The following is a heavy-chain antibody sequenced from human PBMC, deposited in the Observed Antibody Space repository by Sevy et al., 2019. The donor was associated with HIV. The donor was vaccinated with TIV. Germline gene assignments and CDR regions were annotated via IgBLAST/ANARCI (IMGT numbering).Heavy chain of an antibody. Sequence: GGSLRLSCAASVFTVSSNYMSWVRQAPGKGLEWVSIIFSGGGTYYADSVQGRFTISRDNSKNMVYLQMNGLRAEDTAVFYCARGATFYSDSSGRVLSVLGAFDIWGRGTMVTVSS. CDR1: VFTVSSNY. J-gene: IGHJ3*02. CDR3: ARGATFYSDSSGRVLSVLGAFDI. V-gene: IGHV3-53*01. CDR2: IFSGGGT. D-gene: IGHD3-22*01.